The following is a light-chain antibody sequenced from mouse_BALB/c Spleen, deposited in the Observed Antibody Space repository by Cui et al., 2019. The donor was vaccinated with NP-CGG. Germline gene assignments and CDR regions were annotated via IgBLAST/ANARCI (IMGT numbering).Light chain of an antibody. CDR3: ALWYSNHWV. CDR2: STN. V-gene: IGLV1*01. CDR1: TGAVITSNY. Sequence: AVVTQESALTTSPGETVTLTCRSSTGAVITSNYANWVQEKPDHLFTGLIGSTNNRAPGVPARFSGSLIGDKAALTITGTQTEDEAIYFCALWYSNHWVFGGGTKLTVL. J-gene: IGLJ1*01.